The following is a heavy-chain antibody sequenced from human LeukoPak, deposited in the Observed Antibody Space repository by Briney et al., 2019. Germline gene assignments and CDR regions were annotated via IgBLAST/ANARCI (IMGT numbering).Heavy chain of an antibody. V-gene: IGHV3-30-3*01. CDR3: ARELTRGGSYYWSQNYFDY. CDR2: ISYDGSNK. J-gene: IGHJ4*02. D-gene: IGHD1-26*01. Sequence: GGSLRLSCAASGSTFSSYAMHWVRQAPGKGLEWVAVISYDGSNKYYADSVKGRFTISRDNSKNTLYLQMNSLRAEGTAVYYCARELTRGGSYYWSQNYFDYWGQGTLVTVSS. CDR1: GSTFSSYA.